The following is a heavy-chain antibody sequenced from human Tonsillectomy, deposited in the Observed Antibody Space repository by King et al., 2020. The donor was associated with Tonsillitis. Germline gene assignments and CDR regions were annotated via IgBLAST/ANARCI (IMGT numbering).Heavy chain of an antibody. Sequence: QLQESGPGLVKPSETLSLTCTVSGGSISSSSYYWGWIRQPPGKGLEWIGSIYYSGSTYYNPSLKSRVTISVDTSKNQFSLKLSSVPAADTAVYYCARETKAYSRGWPFDYWGQGTLVTVSS. J-gene: IGHJ4*02. CDR3: ARETKAYSRGWPFDY. CDR1: GGSISSSSYY. D-gene: IGHD6-19*01. CDR2: IYYSGST. V-gene: IGHV4-39*07.